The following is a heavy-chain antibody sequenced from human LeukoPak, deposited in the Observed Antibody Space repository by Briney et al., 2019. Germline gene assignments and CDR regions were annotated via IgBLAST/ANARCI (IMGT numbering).Heavy chain of an antibody. CDR3: ARDRKGNLGATWIFDY. Sequence: PSETLSLTCTVSGGSISSYYWSWIRQPPGKGLEWIGYIYYSGSTNYNPSLKSRVTISVDTSKNQFSLKLSSVTAADTAVYYCARDRKGNLGATWIFDYWGQGTLVTVSS. V-gene: IGHV4-59*01. J-gene: IGHJ4*02. D-gene: IGHD1-26*01. CDR1: GGSISSYY. CDR2: IYYSGST.